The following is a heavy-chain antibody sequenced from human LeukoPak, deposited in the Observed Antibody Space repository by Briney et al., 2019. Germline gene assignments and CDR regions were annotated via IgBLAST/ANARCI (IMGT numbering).Heavy chain of an antibody. CDR3: ARDQWYYYDSSGYYYYYGMDV. D-gene: IGHD3-22*01. Sequence: ASVKVPCKASGYTFTGYYMHWVRQAPGQGLEWMGWINPNSGGTNYAQKFQGWVTMTRDTSISTAYMELSRLRSDDTAVYYYARDQWYYYDSSGYYYYYGMDVWGQGTTVTVSS. J-gene: IGHJ6*02. CDR1: GYTFTGYY. CDR2: INPNSGGT. V-gene: IGHV1-2*04.